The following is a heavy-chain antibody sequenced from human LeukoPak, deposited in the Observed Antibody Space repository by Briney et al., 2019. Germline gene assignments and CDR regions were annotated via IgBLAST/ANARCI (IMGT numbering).Heavy chain of an antibody. D-gene: IGHD7-27*01. CDR1: GGTFSSYA. CDR3: ARGGNWGYLDY. CDR2: IIPILGIA. V-gene: IGHV1-69*04. Sequence: SVKVSCKASGGTFSSYAISWVRQAPGQGLEWMGRIIPILGIANYAQKFQGRVTITADKSTSTAYMELSSLRPEDTAVYYCARGGNWGYLDYWGQGTLVTVSS. J-gene: IGHJ4*02.